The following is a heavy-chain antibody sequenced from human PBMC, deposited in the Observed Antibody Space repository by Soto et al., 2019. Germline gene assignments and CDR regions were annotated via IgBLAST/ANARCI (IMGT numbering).Heavy chain of an antibody. V-gene: IGHV1-69*06. CDR1: GGTFGNSA. J-gene: IGHJ6*02. CDR3: ARSYYGSGSYWFYGMDV. CDR2: IIPSFATG. Sequence: QVQLVQSGAEVKKPGSSVKVSCKASGGTFGNSAISWVRQAPGQGLEWTGGIIPSFATGNSAPEFQGRLTITADKSTTAAYRELSSLRSEDTAVYYCARSYYGSGSYWFYGMDVWGQGTTVTVSS. D-gene: IGHD3-10*01.